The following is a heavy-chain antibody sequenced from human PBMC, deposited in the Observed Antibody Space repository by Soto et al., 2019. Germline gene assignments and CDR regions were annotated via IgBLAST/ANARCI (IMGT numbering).Heavy chain of an antibody. CDR2: INPNSGGT. Sequence: ASVKVSCKASGYTFTGYYMHWVRQAPGQGLEWMGWINPNSGGTNYAQKFQGWVTMTRDTSISTAYMELSRLRSDDTAVYYCARDRIWGSYSLYYYYGMDVWGQGTTVTVSS. D-gene: IGHD1-26*01. V-gene: IGHV1-2*04. CDR1: GYTFTGYY. J-gene: IGHJ6*02. CDR3: ARDRIWGSYSLYYYYGMDV.